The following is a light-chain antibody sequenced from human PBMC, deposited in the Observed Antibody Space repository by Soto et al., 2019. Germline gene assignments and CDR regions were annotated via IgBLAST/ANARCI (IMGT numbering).Light chain of an antibody. CDR3: QQLHSYPLT. V-gene: IGKV1-9*01. CDR2: SAS. J-gene: IGKJ4*01. CDR1: QGISSY. Sequence: IQLNHSPSALSASVEDRVTSTCRASQGISSYLAWSQQKPGKAPKLLIYSASTLQSGVPSRFSGSGSGTDFTLTFSSLQPEDFATYYCQQLHSYPLTFGGGTKVDIK.